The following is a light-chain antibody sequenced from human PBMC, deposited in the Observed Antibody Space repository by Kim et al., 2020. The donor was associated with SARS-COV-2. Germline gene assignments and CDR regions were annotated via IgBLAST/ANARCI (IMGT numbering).Light chain of an antibody. Sequence: PGQTARITCSGDALPKQYAYWYQQKPGQAPVLLIYKDNERPSGIPERFSGSSSGTTVTLTISGVQAGDEADYYCQSTDSSGTYVVFGGGTKLTVL. CDR3: QSTDSSGTYVV. V-gene: IGLV3-25*03. CDR1: ALPKQY. J-gene: IGLJ2*01. CDR2: KDN.